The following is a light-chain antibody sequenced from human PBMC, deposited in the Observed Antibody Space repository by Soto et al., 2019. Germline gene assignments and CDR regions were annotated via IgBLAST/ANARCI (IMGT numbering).Light chain of an antibody. J-gene: IGKJ1*01. CDR1: QSVSGY. CDR2: DVS. Sequence: EVVLTQSPVTLSLAPGERATLSCRASQSVSGYLAWYQQKPGQAPRLLIYDVSNRATGIPARFSGSGSGTDFTLTISSLEPDDFATYYCQQYNSYSWTFGQGTKVDIK. V-gene: IGKV3-11*01. CDR3: QQYNSYSWT.